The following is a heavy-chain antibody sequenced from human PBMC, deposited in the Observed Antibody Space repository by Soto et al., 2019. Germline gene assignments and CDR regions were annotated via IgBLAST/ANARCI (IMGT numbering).Heavy chain of an antibody. J-gene: IGHJ4*02. CDR1: GFTFSDYY. Sequence: QVQVVESGGGLVKPGGSLRLSCEPSGFTFSDYYMSWIRQAPGKGLEWVSFISSSSDSTKYADSVKGRFTISRDNAKNSLYLQLNSLRAEDTAVYYCARGGVKGTTSRGQVYNWGQGTLVTVSS. CDR3: ARGGVKGTTSRGQVYN. D-gene: IGHD1-7*01. CDR2: ISSSSDST. V-gene: IGHV3-11*06.